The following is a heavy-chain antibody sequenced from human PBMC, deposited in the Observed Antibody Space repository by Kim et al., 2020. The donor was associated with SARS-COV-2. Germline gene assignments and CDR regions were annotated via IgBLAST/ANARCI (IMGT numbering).Heavy chain of an antibody. V-gene: IGHV3-30*04. CDR3: ARDEDDILTGFLDY. Sequence: GGSLRLSCAASGFTFSSYAMHWVRQAPGKGLEWVAVISYDGSNKYYADSVKGRFTISRDNSKNTLYLQMNSLRAEDTAVYYCARDEDDILTGFLDYWGQGTLVTVSS. CDR1: GFTFSSYA. J-gene: IGHJ4*02. D-gene: IGHD3-9*01. CDR2: ISYDGSNK.